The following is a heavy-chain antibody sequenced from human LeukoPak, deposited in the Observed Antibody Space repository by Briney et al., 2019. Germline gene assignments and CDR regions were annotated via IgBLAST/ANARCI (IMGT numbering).Heavy chain of an antibody. V-gene: IGHV1-2*02. D-gene: IGHD3-10*01. CDR1: GYTFTGYY. CDR3: ARETITMVRGVIRYYYYYYMDV. CDR2: INPNSGGT. J-gene: IGHJ6*03. Sequence: ASVKVSCKASGYTFTGYYMHWVRQAPGQGLEWMGWINPNSGGTNYAQKFQGRVTMTRDTSISTAYMELSRLRSDDTAVYYCARETITMVRGVIRYYYYYYMDVWDKGTTVTVSS.